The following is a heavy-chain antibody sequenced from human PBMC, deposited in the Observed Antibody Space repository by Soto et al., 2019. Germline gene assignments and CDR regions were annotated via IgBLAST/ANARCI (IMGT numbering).Heavy chain of an antibody. V-gene: IGHV3-74*01. CDR3: ARDPTYYYDSSGYYDY. Sequence: GGSLRLSCAASGFTFNSYWMHWVRQAPGKGLVWVSRIISDGSSTSYADSVKGRFTISRDNAKNTLYLQMNSLRAEDTAVYYCARDPTYYYDSSGYYDYWGQGSLVTGSS. J-gene: IGHJ4*02. CDR2: IISDGSST. D-gene: IGHD3-22*01. CDR1: GFTFNSYW.